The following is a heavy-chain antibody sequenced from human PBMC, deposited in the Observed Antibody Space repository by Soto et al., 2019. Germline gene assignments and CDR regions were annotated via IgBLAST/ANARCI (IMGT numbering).Heavy chain of an antibody. CDR2: ISTDGTTT. CDR3: ARARHGDYVYYFDY. D-gene: IGHD4-17*01. V-gene: IGHV3-74*01. CDR1: GSAFSRYW. Sequence: EVQLVESGGGLVQPGGSLRLSCVASGSAFSRYWMHWVRQAPGKGLMWVSRISTDGTTTDYADSVKGRFTISRDNXXNTLYLQMNSLRAEDTAVYYCARARHGDYVYYFDYWGQGTLVTVSS. J-gene: IGHJ4*02.